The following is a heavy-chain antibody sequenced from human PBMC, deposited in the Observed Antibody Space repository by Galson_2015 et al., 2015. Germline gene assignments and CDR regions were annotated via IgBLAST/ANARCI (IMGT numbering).Heavy chain of an antibody. J-gene: IGHJ4*02. CDR3: ARGSGVVGATGTCDF. CDR2: IKPDGGEK. D-gene: IGHD1-26*01. Sequence: SLRLSCAASGFSFSACWMSWVRQAPRKGLEWVGNIKPDGGEKHYVDSVKGRFTISRDNAKNSLYLQMDSLRAEDTAMYYCARGSGVVGATGTCDFWGQGALVTVSS. V-gene: IGHV3-7*03. CDR1: GFSFSACW.